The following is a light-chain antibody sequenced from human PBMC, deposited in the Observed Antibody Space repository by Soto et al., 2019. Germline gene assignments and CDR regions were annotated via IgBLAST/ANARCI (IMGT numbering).Light chain of an antibody. CDR1: QSVSSN. CDR3: HQYNNWPSWT. J-gene: IGKJ1*01. Sequence: EIVMTQSPATLSVSPGERATLSCRASQSVSSNLAWYQQKPGQAPRLLIYGASTRATGIPARFSGSGSGTEFTLTISSLQSEDFSVYYCHQYNNWPSWTFGQGTNVEIK. CDR2: GAS. V-gene: IGKV3D-15*01.